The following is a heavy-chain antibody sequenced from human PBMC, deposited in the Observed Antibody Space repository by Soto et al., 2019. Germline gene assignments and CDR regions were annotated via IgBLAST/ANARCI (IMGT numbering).Heavy chain of an antibody. CDR3: ATALPPAGAGEFDY. J-gene: IGHJ4*02. V-gene: IGHV3-15*01. Sequence: GGSLRLSCAASGFTFTTAWMIWVRQAPGKGLEWVGHIKTKTEGEATNYATPVKGRFSISRDDSTNTQSLQMNSLKGEDTAVYYCATALPPAGAGEFDYWGQGTLVTVSS. CDR2: IKTKTEGEAT. D-gene: IGHD6-19*01. CDR1: GFTFTTAW.